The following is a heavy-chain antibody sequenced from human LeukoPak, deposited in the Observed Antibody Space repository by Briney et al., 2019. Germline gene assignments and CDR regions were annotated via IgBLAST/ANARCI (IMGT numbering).Heavy chain of an antibody. D-gene: IGHD3-22*01. CDR1: GGTFSSYA. J-gene: IGHJ4*02. V-gene: IGHV1-69*05. CDR3: ARLNYDSSGYYY. CDR2: IIPIFGTA. Sequence: SVKVSCKASGGTFSSYAISWVRQAPGQGLEWMGGIIPIFGTANYAQKFQGRVTITTDESTSTTYMELSSLRSEDTAVYYCARLNYDSSGYYYWGQGTLVTVSS.